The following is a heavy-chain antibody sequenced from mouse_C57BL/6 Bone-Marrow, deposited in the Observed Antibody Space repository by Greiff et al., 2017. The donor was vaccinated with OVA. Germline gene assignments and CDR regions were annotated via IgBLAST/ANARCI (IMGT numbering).Heavy chain of an antibody. J-gene: IGHJ3*01. D-gene: IGHD2-5*01. CDR2: ISDGGSYT. Sequence: EVKVVESGGGLVKPGGSLKLSCAASGFTFSSYAMSWVRQTPEKRLEWVATISDGGSYTYYPDNVKGRFTISRDNAKNNLYLQMSHLKSEDTAMYYCASAYYSNYGAYWGQGTLVTVSA. CDR1: GFTFSSYA. V-gene: IGHV5-4*03. CDR3: ASAYYSNYGAY.